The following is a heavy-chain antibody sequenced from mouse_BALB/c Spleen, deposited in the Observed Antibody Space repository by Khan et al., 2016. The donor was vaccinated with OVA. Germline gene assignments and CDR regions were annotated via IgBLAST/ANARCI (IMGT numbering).Heavy chain of an antibody. CDR3: ARRRWLLPAMDY. J-gene: IGHJ4*01. V-gene: IGHV9-3*02. CDR1: GYTYTNYG. D-gene: IGHD2-3*01. CDR2: INTNTGEP. Sequence: QIQLVQSGPELKKPGETVKISCKASGYTYTNYGMNWVKQAPGKGLKWMGWINTNTGEPTYAEEFKGRFAFSLETSASTAYLQINNLKNDDTATYFCARRRWLLPAMDYWGQGTSVTVSS.